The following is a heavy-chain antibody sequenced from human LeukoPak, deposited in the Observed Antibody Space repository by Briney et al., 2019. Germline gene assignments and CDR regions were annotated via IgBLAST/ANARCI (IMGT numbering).Heavy chain of an antibody. Sequence: GESLQISCKGSGYSFTSYWIGWVRQMPGKGLEWMGIIYPGDSDTRYSPSFQGQVTISADKSISTAYLQWSSLKASDTAMYYCARDPGYGGNSYGMDVWGQGTTVTVSS. CDR1: GYSFTSYW. CDR3: ARDPGYGGNSYGMDV. J-gene: IGHJ6*02. D-gene: IGHD4-23*01. CDR2: IYPGDSDT. V-gene: IGHV5-51*01.